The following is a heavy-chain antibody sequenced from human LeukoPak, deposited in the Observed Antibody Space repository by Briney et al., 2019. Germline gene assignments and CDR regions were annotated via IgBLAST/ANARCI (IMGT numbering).Heavy chain of an antibody. CDR3: ARGSHVGAAGILDN. CDR2: IYSGGAT. V-gene: IGHV3-53*01. CDR1: GFTAITNN. Sequence: PGGSLRLSCAASGFTAITNNRSWVRQARGKGLWWVSVIYSGGATFYADSVKGRFTISRDDSENTLYLQMNSLRAEDTAVYYCARGSHVGAAGILDNWGQGTLVTVSS. J-gene: IGHJ4*02. D-gene: IGHD6-13*01.